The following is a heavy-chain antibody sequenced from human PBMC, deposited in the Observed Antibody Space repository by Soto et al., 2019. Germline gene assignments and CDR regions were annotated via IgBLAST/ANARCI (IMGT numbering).Heavy chain of an antibody. J-gene: IGHJ4*02. Sequence: SETLSLTCTVSGGSISSGGHYWSWIRQHPGKGLEWIGYIYHTGSTYYKPSLKSRVTISVDTSKNQFSLKLGSVTAADTAVYYCATSYGAFDYWGQGTQVTVSS. CDR1: GGSISSGGHY. D-gene: IGHD4-17*01. V-gene: IGHV4-31*03. CDR3: ATSYGAFDY. CDR2: IYHTGST.